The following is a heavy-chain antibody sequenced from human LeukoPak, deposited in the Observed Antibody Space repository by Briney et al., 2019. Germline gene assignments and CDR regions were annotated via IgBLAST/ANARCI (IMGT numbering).Heavy chain of an antibody. Sequence: GGSLRLSCAASGFTFSSYWMSWVRQAPGKGLEWVGNIKKDGSEKYYMDSVKGRFSISRDNAWNSLYLQMYSLTAEDTAVYYCAGVGDANHYYYYMDVWGKGTTVTVSS. V-gene: IGHV3-7*01. CDR1: GFTFSSYW. CDR2: IKKDGSEK. CDR3: AGVGDANHYYYYMDV. D-gene: IGHD2-21*01. J-gene: IGHJ6*03.